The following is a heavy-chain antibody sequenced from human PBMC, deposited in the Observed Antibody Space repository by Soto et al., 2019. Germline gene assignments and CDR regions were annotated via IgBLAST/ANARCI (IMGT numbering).Heavy chain of an antibody. Sequence: SETLCLTCTVSGGSISSSSYYWGWIRQPPGKGLEWIGSIYYSGSTYYNPSLKSRVTISVDTSKNQFSLKLSSVTAADTAVYYCARRRSSYCSSTSCYRAHFDYWGQGTLVTVSS. J-gene: IGHJ4*02. CDR1: GGSISSSSYY. CDR3: ARRRSSYCSSTSCYRAHFDY. V-gene: IGHV4-39*01. CDR2: IYYSGST. D-gene: IGHD2-2*01.